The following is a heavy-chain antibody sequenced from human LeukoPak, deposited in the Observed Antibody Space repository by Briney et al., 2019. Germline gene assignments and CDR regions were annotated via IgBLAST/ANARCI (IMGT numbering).Heavy chain of an antibody. Sequence: ASVKVSCKASGYTFTGYYMHWLRQAPGQGLEWMGWINPNSGGTNYAQKFQGRVTMTRDTSISTAYMELSRLRSDDTAVYYCARSNWNDGDYYYMDVWGKGTTVTVSS. CDR3: ARSNWNDGDYYYMDV. D-gene: IGHD1-1*01. CDR2: INPNSGGT. J-gene: IGHJ6*03. CDR1: GYTFTGYY. V-gene: IGHV1-2*02.